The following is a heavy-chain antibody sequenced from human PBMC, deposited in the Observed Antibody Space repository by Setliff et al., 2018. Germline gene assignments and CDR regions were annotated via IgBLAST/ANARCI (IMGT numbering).Heavy chain of an antibody. V-gene: IGHV3-33*01. Sequence: GGSLRLSCAASGFTFSGSAMHWVRQSPGKGLEWVAVIWYDGSQKYHADSVKGRFTISRDDSKTALYLQMDNMKTEDTAVYYCATVGLRGPFGWGQGTLVTVSS. J-gene: IGHJ4*02. CDR2: IWYDGSQK. CDR3: ATVGLRGPFG. CDR1: GFTFSGSA. D-gene: IGHD3-10*01.